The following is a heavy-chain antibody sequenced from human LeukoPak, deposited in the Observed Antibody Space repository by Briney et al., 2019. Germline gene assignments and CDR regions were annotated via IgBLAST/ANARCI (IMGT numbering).Heavy chain of an antibody. V-gene: IGHV3-23*01. Sequence: GGSLRLSCVASGFTFSSYAMSWVRQAPGKGLEWVSAISGSGGSTYYADSVKGRFTISRDNSKNTLYLQMDSLRAEDTAVYYCAKGLTGQRGLGNWFDPWGQGTLVTVSS. CDR2: ISGSGGST. CDR3: AKGLTGQRGLGNWFDP. CDR1: GFTFSSYA. J-gene: IGHJ5*02.